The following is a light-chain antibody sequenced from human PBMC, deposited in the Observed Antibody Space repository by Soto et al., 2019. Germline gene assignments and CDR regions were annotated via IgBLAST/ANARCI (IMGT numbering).Light chain of an antibody. Sequence: EIVMTQSPATVSVSPGERATLSCTASQSVSSNLAWYQQKPGQAPRLLIYGASTRATGIPARFSGSGSGTEFTLTISSLQSEDFAVYYCQQYNNWPPWTFGQGTKVEIK. J-gene: IGKJ1*01. CDR3: QQYNNWPPWT. CDR2: GAS. V-gene: IGKV3-15*01. CDR1: QSVSSN.